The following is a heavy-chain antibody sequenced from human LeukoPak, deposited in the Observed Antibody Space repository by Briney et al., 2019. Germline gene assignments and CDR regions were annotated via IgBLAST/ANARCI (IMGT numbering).Heavy chain of an antibody. D-gene: IGHD6-25*01. V-gene: IGHV3-23*01. J-gene: IGHJ3*02. CDR3: ARRSAAKDAFDI. CDR2: IRGSGDTA. CDR1: GFTFSSHS. Sequence: GGSLRLSCAASGFTFSSHSMAWVRQAPGKGLEWVSAIRGSGDTALYADSVKGRFTISRDNAKNTLYLQMNSLRAEDTAVYYCARRSAAKDAFDIWGQGTMVTVSS.